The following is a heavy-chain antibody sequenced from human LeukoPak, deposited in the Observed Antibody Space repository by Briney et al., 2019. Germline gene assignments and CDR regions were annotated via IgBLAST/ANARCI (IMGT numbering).Heavy chain of an antibody. CDR2: IKPDGSEK. CDR3: ARDLNWDLFDY. CDR1: GFTFSGYW. Sequence: GGSLRLSCAASGFTFSGYWMNWVRQAPGKGLEWVANIKPDGSEKYYVDSVKGRFTISRDNTKNSLYLQMTSLRAEDTAVYYCARDLNWDLFDYWGQGTLVTVSS. D-gene: IGHD1-1*01. J-gene: IGHJ4*02. V-gene: IGHV3-7*01.